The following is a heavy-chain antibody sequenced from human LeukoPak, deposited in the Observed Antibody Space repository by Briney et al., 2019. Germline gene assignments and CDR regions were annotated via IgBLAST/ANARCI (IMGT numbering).Heavy chain of an antibody. D-gene: IGHD2/OR15-2a*01. CDR3: VRDLSWRFDY. J-gene: IGHJ4*02. V-gene: IGHV6-1*01. Sequence: SQTLSLTCAISGDSVSSNSAAWNWIRQSPSRGLEWLGRTYYRSKWRNDYAVSVKSRITISPNTSKNQFSLQLNSVTPEDTSVYYCVRDLSWRFDYWGQGTLVTVSS. CDR1: GDSVSSNSAA. CDR2: TYYRSKWRN.